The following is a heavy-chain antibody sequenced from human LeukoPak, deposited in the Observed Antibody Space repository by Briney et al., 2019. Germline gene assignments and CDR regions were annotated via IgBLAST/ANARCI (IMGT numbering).Heavy chain of an antibody. CDR3: ARKPGGRPVDY. CDR1: GFTFSNYE. D-gene: IGHD1-14*01. CDR2: ISSSGSTL. V-gene: IGHV3-48*03. Sequence: PGGSLRLSCAASGFTFSNYEMNGFRQAPGKGLEWVSYISSSGSTLYYADSVKGRFTISRDNAKNSLYLQMNSLRAEDTAVYYCARKPGGRPVDYWGQGTLVTVSS. J-gene: IGHJ4*02.